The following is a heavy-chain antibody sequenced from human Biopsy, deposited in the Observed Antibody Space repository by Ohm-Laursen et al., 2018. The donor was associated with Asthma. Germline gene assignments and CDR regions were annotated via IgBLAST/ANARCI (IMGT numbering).Heavy chain of an antibody. CDR3: ARRQVGYSSGWSLLLKKIYYSGMDV. CDR1: GGTFSNFA. V-gene: IGHV1-69*13. CDR2: IMTVFGTT. D-gene: IGHD6-19*01. J-gene: IGHJ6*02. Sequence: SVKVSCNAPGGTFSNFAISWVRQAPGQGLEWLGGIMTVFGTTNYAQKLQGRVTITADESTSTAYMEVTSLRSEDTAIYYCARRQVGYSSGWSLLLKKIYYSGMDVWGQGTAVTASS.